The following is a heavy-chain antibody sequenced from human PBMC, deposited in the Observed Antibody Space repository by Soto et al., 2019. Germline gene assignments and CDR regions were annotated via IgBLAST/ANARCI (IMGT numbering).Heavy chain of an antibody. J-gene: IGHJ4*02. CDR1: GFTFSSYA. CDR3: AKGWLQLPY. V-gene: IGHV3-30-3*01. Sequence: GGSLRLSCAASGFTFSSYAMHWVRQAPGKGLEWVAVISYDGSNKYYADSVKGRFTISRDNSKNTLYLQMNSLRAEDTAVYYCAKGWLQLPYWGQGTLVTVSS. D-gene: IGHD5-12*01. CDR2: ISYDGSNK.